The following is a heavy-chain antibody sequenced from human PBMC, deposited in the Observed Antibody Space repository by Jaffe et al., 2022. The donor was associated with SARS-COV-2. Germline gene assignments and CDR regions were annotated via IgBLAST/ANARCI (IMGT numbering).Heavy chain of an antibody. CDR1: GFTFSSYD. Sequence: EVQLVESGGGLVQPGGSLRLSCAASGFTFSSYDMHWVRQATGKGLEWVSAIGTAGDTYYPGSVKGRFTISRENAKNSLYLQMNSLRAGDTAVYYCARALAVAGYYYYYYMDVWGKGTTVTVSS. V-gene: IGHV3-13*01. D-gene: IGHD6-19*01. J-gene: IGHJ6*03. CDR3: ARALAVAGYYYYYYMDV. CDR2: IGTAGDT.